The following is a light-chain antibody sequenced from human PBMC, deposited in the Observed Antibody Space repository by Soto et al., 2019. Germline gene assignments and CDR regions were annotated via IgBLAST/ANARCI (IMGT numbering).Light chain of an antibody. CDR1: SSNIGAGYD. CDR3: QSHDSSLNSWV. CDR2: GNT. J-gene: IGLJ3*02. Sequence: QSVLTQPPSMSGAPGQRVTISCTGSSSNIGAGYDVHWYQHLPGTAPKLLIYGNTNRPSGVPDRFSGSKSGTSASLAITGLQAEDEADYYCQSHDSSLNSWVFGGGTKL. V-gene: IGLV1-40*01.